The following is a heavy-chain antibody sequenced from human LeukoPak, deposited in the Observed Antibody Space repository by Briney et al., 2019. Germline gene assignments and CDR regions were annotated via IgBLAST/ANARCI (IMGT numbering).Heavy chain of an antibody. J-gene: IGHJ4*02. V-gene: IGHV4-34*01. CDR3: ARGLDGSGSYYKDDY. D-gene: IGHD3-10*01. CDR2: INYSGST. CDR1: GGSFSGYY. Sequence: SETLSLTCAVYGGSFSGYYWSWIRQPPGKGLEWIGEINYSGSTNYNPSLKSRVTISVDTSKNQFSLKLSSVTAADTAVYYCARGLDGSGSYYKDDYWGQGTLVTVSS.